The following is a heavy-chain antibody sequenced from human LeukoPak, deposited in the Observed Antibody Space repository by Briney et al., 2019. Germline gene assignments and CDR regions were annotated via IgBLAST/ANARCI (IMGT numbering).Heavy chain of an antibody. Sequence: WASVKVSCKASGGTFSRYVINWVRQAPGQGLKWMGGIIPIFGTANYAQKFQGRVTITADESTSTAYMELSSLKSEDTAVYYCATATCSGGSCYSNWFDPWGQGTLVTVSS. D-gene: IGHD2-15*01. CDR1: GGTFSRYV. J-gene: IGHJ5*02. V-gene: IGHV1-69*13. CDR2: IIPIFGTA. CDR3: ATATCSGGSCYSNWFDP.